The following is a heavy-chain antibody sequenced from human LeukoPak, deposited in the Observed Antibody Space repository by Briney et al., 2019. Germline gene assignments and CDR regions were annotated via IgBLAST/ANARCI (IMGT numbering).Heavy chain of an antibody. CDR3: ARDRKWLDYYFDY. V-gene: IGHV3-20*04. D-gene: IGHD6-19*01. CDR2: INSMGGST. CDR1: RFTFDDYG. J-gene: IGHJ4*02. Sequence: GGSLRLSCAASRFTFDDYGMSWVRQAPGKGLEWVAGINSMGGSTGYADSVKGRFTISRDNAKNSLYLQMNSLRAEDTALYYCARDRKWLDYYFDYWGQGTLVTVSS.